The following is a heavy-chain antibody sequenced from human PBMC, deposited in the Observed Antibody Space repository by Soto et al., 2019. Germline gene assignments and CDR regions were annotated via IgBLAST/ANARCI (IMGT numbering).Heavy chain of an antibody. CDR2: IYWDDDK. CDR3: AHPGYCSGGSCYCTGYFDY. Sequence: QITLKESGPTLVKPTQTLTLTCTFSGFSLSTSGVGVGWIRQPPGKALEWLALIYWDDDKRYRPSLKSRLTNTNDTSKNQVDSTMTNMDPVDTDTYYCAHPGYCSGGSCYCTGYFDYGGQGTLVTVSS. CDR1: GFSLSTSGVG. D-gene: IGHD2-15*01. V-gene: IGHV2-5*02. J-gene: IGHJ4*02.